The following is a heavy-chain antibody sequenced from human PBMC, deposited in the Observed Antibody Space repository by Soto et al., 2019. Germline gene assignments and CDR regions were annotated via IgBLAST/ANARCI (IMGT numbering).Heavy chain of an antibody. V-gene: IGHV4-34*01. CDR2: INHSGST. CDR1: GGSFSGYY. J-gene: IGHJ5*02. D-gene: IGHD2-15*01. Sequence: SETLSLTCAVYGGSFSGYYWSWIRQPPGKGLEWIGEINHSGSTNYNPSLKSRVTISVDTSKNQFSLKLSSVTAADTAVYYCARFVERYCSGGSCYSRTPNWFDPWGQGTLVTVSS. CDR3: ARFVERYCSGGSCYSRTPNWFDP.